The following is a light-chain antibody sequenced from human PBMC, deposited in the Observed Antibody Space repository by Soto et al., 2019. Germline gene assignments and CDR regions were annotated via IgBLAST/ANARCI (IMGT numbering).Light chain of an antibody. CDR2: WAS. CDR3: QQYYSAPFT. Sequence: DIVMTQSPDSLAVSLGERATINCKSSQSVFYSAVNKDFLAWYQQKPGQPPKLFIYWASTRESGVPDRFSGSGSGTDFTLTIGSLQADDVAVYYCQQYYSAPFTFGQGTKLEIK. J-gene: IGKJ2*01. V-gene: IGKV4-1*01. CDR1: QSVFYSAVNKDF.